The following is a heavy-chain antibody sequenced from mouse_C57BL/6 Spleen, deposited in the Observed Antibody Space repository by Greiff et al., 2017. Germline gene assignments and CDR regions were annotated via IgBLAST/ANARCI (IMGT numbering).Heavy chain of an antibody. CDR3: ARVYYSSYVDY. V-gene: IGHV1-82*01. CDR1: GYAFSSSW. Sequence: QVQLQQSGPELVKPGASVKLSCKASGYAFSSSWMNWVKQRPGKGLEWIGRIYPGDGDTNYNGKFKGKATLTADKSSSTAYMQLSSLTSEDSAVDFCARVYYSSYVDYWGQGTTLTVSS. J-gene: IGHJ2*01. CDR2: IYPGDGDT. D-gene: IGHD2-5*01.